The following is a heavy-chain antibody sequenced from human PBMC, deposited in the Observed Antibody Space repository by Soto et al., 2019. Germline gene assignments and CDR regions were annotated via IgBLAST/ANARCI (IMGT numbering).Heavy chain of an antibody. D-gene: IGHD4-17*01. CDR3: ARTLFEDYGDYWGRWFDP. V-gene: IGHV1-69*12. J-gene: IGHJ5*02. CDR2: IIPIFGTA. CDR1: GGTFSSYA. Sequence: QVQLVQSGAEVKKPGSSVKVSCKASGGTFSSYAISWVRQAPGQGLEWMGGIIPIFGTANYAQKFQGRVTITADESTSTAYMELSSLRSEDTAVYYWARTLFEDYGDYWGRWFDPWGQGTLVTVSS.